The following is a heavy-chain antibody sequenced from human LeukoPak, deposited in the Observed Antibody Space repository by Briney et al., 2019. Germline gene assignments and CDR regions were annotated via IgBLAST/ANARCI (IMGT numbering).Heavy chain of an antibody. D-gene: IGHD6-13*01. Sequence: GGSLRLSCAASGFTFSSYGMSWVRQAPEKGLEWVSAISGLNGATFYADSVKGRFTISRDNSKNTLYLQVNSLRAEDTAVYYCAKHRAPAGQRNTAFDIWGQGTMVTVSS. CDR1: GFTFSSYG. J-gene: IGHJ3*02. CDR2: ISGLNGAT. CDR3: AKHRAPAGQRNTAFDI. V-gene: IGHV3-23*01.